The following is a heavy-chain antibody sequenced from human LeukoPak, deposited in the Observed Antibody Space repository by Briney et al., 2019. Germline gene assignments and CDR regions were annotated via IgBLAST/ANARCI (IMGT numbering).Heavy chain of an antibody. CDR2: INSGGTVT. CDR1: GFTFSDFW. CDR3: AKEVWGQLVGAYFDY. D-gene: IGHD6-6*01. Sequence: GGSLRLSCAASGFTFSDFWMHWVRQAPGKGLVWVSRINSGGTVTNYADSVKGRLTISRDNAKNTLYLQMNSLRAEDTAVYYCAKEVWGQLVGAYFDYWGQGTLVTVSS. J-gene: IGHJ4*02. V-gene: IGHV3-74*01.